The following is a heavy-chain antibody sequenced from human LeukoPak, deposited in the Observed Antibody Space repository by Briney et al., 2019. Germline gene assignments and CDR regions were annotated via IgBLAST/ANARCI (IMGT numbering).Heavy chain of an antibody. Sequence: GGSLRLSCAASGFTFSSYSMNWVRQAPGKGLEWVSSISSSSSYVYCADSVKDRFSISRDNAKNSLYLQMNSLRAEDTAVYYCARVRYSGSYYLDYWGQGTLVTVSS. CDR2: ISSSSSYV. V-gene: IGHV3-21*01. CDR1: GFTFSSYS. D-gene: IGHD1-26*01. CDR3: ARVRYSGSYYLDY. J-gene: IGHJ4*02.